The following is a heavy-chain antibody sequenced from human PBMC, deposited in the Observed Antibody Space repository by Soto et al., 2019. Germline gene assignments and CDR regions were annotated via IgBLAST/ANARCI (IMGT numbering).Heavy chain of an antibody. V-gene: IGHV1-18*01. Sequence: GASVKVSCKASGYTFTSYGISWVRQAPGQGLEWMGWISAYNGNTNYAQKLQGRVTMTTDTSTSTAYMELRSLRSDDTAVYYCARDHLGPPASQKYSSSSDYYYYGMDVCGQGTTVTVSS. CDR3: ARDHLGPPASQKYSSSSDYYYYGMDV. D-gene: IGHD6-6*01. CDR1: GYTFTSYG. CDR2: ISAYNGNT. J-gene: IGHJ6*02.